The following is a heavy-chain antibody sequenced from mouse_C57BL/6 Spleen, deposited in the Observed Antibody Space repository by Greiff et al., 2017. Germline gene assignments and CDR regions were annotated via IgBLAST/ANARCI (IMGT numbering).Heavy chain of an antibody. CDR3: ARRGGDYYFDY. D-gene: IGHD2-13*01. CDR2: IYPGDGDT. J-gene: IGHJ2*01. Sequence: LEESGAELVKPGASVKISCKASGYAFSSYWMNWVKQRPGKGLEWIGQIYPGDGDTNYNGKFKGKATLTADKSSSTAYMQLSSLTSEDSAVYFCARRGGDYYFDYWGQGTTLTVSS. CDR1: GYAFSSYW. V-gene: IGHV1-80*01.